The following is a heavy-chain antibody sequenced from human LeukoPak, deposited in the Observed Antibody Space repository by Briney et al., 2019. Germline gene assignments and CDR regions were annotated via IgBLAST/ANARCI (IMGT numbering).Heavy chain of an antibody. Sequence: SPSETLSLTCSVSGVSIGDYYWSWIRQPPGKGQEWIGYIYYAGTTNYSPSLKSRVTTSVDTSKNQFSRKLSSVTAADTALYYCAAKWVRLGSYAFDIWAKGQWSPSLQ. CDR2: IYYAGTT. V-gene: IGHV4-59*12. D-gene: IGHD5-12*01. CDR3: AAKWVRLGSYAFDI. J-gene: IGHJ3*02. CDR1: GVSIGDYY.